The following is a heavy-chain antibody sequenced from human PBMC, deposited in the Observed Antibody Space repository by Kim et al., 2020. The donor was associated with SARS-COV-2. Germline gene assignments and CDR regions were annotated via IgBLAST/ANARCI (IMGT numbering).Heavy chain of an antibody. V-gene: IGHV3-53*04. CDR1: GFTVSSNY. D-gene: IGHD5-12*01. Sequence: GGSLRLSCAASGFTVSSNYMSWVRQAPGKGLEWVSVIYSGGSTYYADSVKGRFTISRYNSKNTLYLQMNSLRAEDTAVYYCARQTDIVAPFDYWGQGTLVTVSS. CDR3: ARQTDIVAPFDY. J-gene: IGHJ4*02. CDR2: IYSGGST.